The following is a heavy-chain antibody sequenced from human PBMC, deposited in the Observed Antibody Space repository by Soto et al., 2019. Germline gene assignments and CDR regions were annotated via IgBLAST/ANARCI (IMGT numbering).Heavy chain of an antibody. CDR3: ARAVYADTSRGIQVNWFDP. CDR2: IYSRGTT. CDR1: GVSIRSSRYY. Sequence: QLQLQESGPGLVKPSETLSLICSVSGVSIRSSRYYWGWIRQPPGRGREWIGNIYSRGTTHYKLPLRSRVTRSVDTSKNQFSLNVTSVTAADTAVYYCARAVYADTSRGIQVNWFDPCGQRPLVTVSS. D-gene: IGHD5-18*01. J-gene: IGHJ5*02. V-gene: IGHV4-39*01.